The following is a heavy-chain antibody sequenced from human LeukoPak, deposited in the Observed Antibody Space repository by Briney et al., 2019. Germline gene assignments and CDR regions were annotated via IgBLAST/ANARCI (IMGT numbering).Heavy chain of an antibody. CDR1: GYSFTTYW. V-gene: IGHV5-51*01. CDR2: IYPGDSDT. CDR3: ARHSIAVAGTGWFDP. D-gene: IGHD6-19*01. Sequence: GESLKISCKASGYSFTTYWIGWVRQMPGKGLEWMGIIYPGDSDTRYSPSFQGLVTISADKSISTAYLQWSSLKASDTAMYYCARHSIAVAGTGWFDPWGQGTLVTVSS. J-gene: IGHJ5*02.